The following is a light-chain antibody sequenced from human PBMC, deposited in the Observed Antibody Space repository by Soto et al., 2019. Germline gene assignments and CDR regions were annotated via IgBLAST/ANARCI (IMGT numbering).Light chain of an antibody. Sequence: EIVLTQSPATLSLFPGEKATLSFRASQSVSSYLAWYQQKPGQAPRLLIYDASNRATGIPARFSGSGSGTDFTLTISSLEPEDFAVYYCQQRSNWPPLTFGGGTKVDIK. J-gene: IGKJ4*01. CDR2: DAS. CDR1: QSVSSY. CDR3: QQRSNWPPLT. V-gene: IGKV3-11*01.